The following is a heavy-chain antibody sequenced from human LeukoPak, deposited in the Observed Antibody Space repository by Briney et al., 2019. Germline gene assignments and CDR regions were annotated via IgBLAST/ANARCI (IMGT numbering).Heavy chain of an antibody. D-gene: IGHD5-12*01. V-gene: IGHV4-4*02. CDR1: GDSISSSYW. CDR2: IFHSGST. J-gene: IGHJ4*02. CDR3: ARDRGPYSGYDSYYFDY. Sequence: SGTLSLTCAVSGDSISSSYWWSWVRQPPGKGLEWIGEIFHSGSTNYNPSLKSRVTISVDKSKNQFSLKLTSVTAADTAVYYCARDRGPYSGYDSYYFDYWGQGTLVTVSS.